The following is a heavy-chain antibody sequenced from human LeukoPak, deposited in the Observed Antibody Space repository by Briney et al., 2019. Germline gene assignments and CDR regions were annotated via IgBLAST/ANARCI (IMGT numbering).Heavy chain of an antibody. CDR3: ARDRSSSWYKYYYGMDV. Sequence: SETLSLTCTVSGGSISSYYWSWIRQPPGKGLEWIGYIYYSGSTNYNPSLKSRVTISVDTSKNQFSLKLSSVTAADTAVYYCARDRSSSWYKYYYGMDVWGQGTTVTVSS. J-gene: IGHJ6*02. V-gene: IGHV4-59*12. CDR1: GGSISSYY. CDR2: IYYSGST. D-gene: IGHD6-13*01.